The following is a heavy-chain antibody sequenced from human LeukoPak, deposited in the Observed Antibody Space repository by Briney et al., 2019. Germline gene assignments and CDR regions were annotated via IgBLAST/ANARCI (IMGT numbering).Heavy chain of an antibody. V-gene: IGHV3-30-3*01. CDR3: AKDRGGRYSYGLYYFDY. D-gene: IGHD5-18*01. J-gene: IGHJ4*02. Sequence: GGSLRLSCAASGFTFSSYAMHWVRQAPGKGLEWVAVISYDGSNKYYADSVKGRFTISRDNSKNTLYLQMNSLRAEDTAVYYCAKDRGGRYSYGLYYFDYWGQGTLVTVSS. CDR1: GFTFSSYA. CDR2: ISYDGSNK.